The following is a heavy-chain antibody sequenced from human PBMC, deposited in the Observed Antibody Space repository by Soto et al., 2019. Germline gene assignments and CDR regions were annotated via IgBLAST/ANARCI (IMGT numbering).Heavy chain of an antibody. V-gene: IGHV3-48*01. CDR3: ARDNLGDMDY. Sequence: GGSLRLSCAASGFTFSSYSMNWVRQAPGKGLEWVSYISSSSSSIYYADSVKGRFTVSRDNAKDSLYLQMNSLRAEDTALYYCARDNLGDMDYWGQGTLVTVSS. CDR1: GFTFSSYS. CDR2: ISSSSSSI. D-gene: IGHD3-16*01. J-gene: IGHJ4*02.